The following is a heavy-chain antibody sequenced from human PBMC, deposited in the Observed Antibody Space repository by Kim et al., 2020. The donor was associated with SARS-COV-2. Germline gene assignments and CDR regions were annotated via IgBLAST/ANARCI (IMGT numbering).Heavy chain of an antibody. CDR2: ISSSGSTI. CDR1: GFTFSSYE. V-gene: IGHV3-48*03. Sequence: GGSLRLSCAASGFTFSSYEMNWVRQAPGKGLEWVSYISSSGSTIYYADSVKGRFTISRDNAKNSLYLQMNSLRAEDTAVCYCARGGVAYSSSWYPFDYWGQGTLVTVSS. D-gene: IGHD6-13*01. J-gene: IGHJ4*02. CDR3: ARGGVAYSSSWYPFDY.